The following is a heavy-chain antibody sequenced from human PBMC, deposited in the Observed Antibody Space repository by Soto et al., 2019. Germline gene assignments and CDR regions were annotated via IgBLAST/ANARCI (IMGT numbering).Heavy chain of an antibody. D-gene: IGHD2-15*01. CDR1: GFTFINAW. J-gene: IGHJ6*02. V-gene: IGHV3-15*01. CDR2: IKSKTDGGTT. Sequence: KPGGSLRLSCAASGFTFINAWMSWVRQAPGKGLEWVGRIKSKTDGGTTDYAAPVKGRFTISRDDSKNTLYLQMNSLKTEDTAVYYCTTDPLGYCSGGSCYYHPYYYYYGMDVWGQGTTVTVS. CDR3: TTDPLGYCSGGSCYYHPYYYYYGMDV.